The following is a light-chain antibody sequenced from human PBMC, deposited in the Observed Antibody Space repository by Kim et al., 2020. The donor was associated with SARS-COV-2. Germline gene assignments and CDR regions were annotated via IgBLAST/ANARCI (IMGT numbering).Light chain of an antibody. V-gene: IGKV4-1*01. Sequence: APIKSKSSQSVLYSAKKKNYSACNRQKPRQPPKLLMYWASTREAGVPDRLSGSGSERDFTLTIGSLQDEDEAIYYCQKNSSTPLTLGKGTKL. J-gene: IGKJ2*01. CDR2: WAS. CDR3: QKNSSTPLT. CDR1: QSVLYSAKKKNY.